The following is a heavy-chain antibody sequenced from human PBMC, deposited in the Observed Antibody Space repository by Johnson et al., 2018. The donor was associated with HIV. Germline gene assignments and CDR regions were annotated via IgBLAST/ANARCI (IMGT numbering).Heavy chain of an antibody. CDR2: IWYDGSNK. CDR3: TSGSYPWGAFDV. Sequence: QMQLVESGGGVVQPGRSLRLSCAVSGFTVSSNYMSWVRQGPGKGLEWVAVIWYDGSNKYYVDSVKGRFTISRDNAKNSLYLQMNSLKTEDTAVYYCTSGSYPWGAFDVWGQGTMVTVSS. V-gene: IGHV3-33*08. J-gene: IGHJ3*01. CDR1: GFTVSSNY. D-gene: IGHD1-26*01.